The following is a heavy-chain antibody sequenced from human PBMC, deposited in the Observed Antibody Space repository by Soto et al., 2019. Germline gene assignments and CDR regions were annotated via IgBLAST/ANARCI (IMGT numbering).Heavy chain of an antibody. CDR2: MNPNSGNT. CDR3: ARGQRAYYDFWSAKFHRPYYYYYMDV. Sequence: ASVKVSCKASGYTFTSYDINWVRQATGQGLEWMGWMNPNSGNTGYAQKFQGRVTMTRNTSISTAYMELSSLRSEDTAVYYCARGQRAYYDFWSAKFHRPYYYYYMDVWGKGTTVTVSS. J-gene: IGHJ6*03. D-gene: IGHD3-3*01. V-gene: IGHV1-8*01. CDR1: GYTFTSYD.